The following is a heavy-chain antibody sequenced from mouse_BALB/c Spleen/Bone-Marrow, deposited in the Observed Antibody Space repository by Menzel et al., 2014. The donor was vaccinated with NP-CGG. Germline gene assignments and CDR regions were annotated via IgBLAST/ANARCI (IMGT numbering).Heavy chain of an antibody. D-gene: IGHD2-4*01. V-gene: IGHV5-9-4*01. CDR2: ISSGGSYT. Sequence: EVKLQESGGGLVKPGGSLKLSCAASGFTFSSYAMSWVRQSPEKRLEWVAEISSGGSYTYYPDTVTGRFTTSRDNAKNTLYLEMSSLRSEDTAMYYCAREGLRRRAAMDYWGQGTSVTVSS. CDR1: GFTFSSYA. J-gene: IGHJ4*01. CDR3: AREGLRRRAAMDY.